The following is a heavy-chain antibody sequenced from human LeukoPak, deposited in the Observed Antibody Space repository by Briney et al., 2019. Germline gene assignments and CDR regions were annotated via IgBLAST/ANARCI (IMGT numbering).Heavy chain of an antibody. J-gene: IGHJ4*02. V-gene: IGHV3-21*06. D-gene: IGHD3-22*01. CDR3: ASGTYYYDAPSSY. CDR2: ISSSSTSI. CDR1: GFTFSSHR. Sequence: GGSLRLSCTASGFTFSSHRMNWVRQAPGRGLEWVSSISSSSTSIYYADSVKGRFAISRDSAKNSLYLQMSSLRAEDTAVYYCASGTYYYDAPSSYWGQGTLVTVSS.